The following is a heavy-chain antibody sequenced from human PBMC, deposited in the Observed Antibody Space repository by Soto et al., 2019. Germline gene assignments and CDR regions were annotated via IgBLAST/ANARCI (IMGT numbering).Heavy chain of an antibody. CDR3: ARYSGSYWHYLDF. Sequence: GESLKISCKGSGYSFASHWVAWVRQMPEKGLEWIGTIYPGDSDTKYCSAFRGHVTISADTSVSTAYLQWRSLEATDSAIYYCARYSGSYWHYLDFWGQGTLVTVSS. D-gene: IGHD1-26*01. V-gene: IGHV5-51*01. J-gene: IGHJ4*02. CDR2: IYPGDSDT. CDR1: GYSFASHW.